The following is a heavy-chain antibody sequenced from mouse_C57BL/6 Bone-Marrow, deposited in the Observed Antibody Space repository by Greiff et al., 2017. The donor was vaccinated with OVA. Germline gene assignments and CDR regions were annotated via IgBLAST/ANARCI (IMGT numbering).Heavy chain of an antibody. CDR3: AREDYGSIDWYFDV. CDR1: GYTFTDYE. CDR2: IDPETGGT. V-gene: IGHV1-15*01. Sequence: QVQLQQSGAELVRPGASVTLSCKASGYTFTDYEMHWVKQTPVHGLEWIGAIDPETGGTAYNQKFKGKAILTADKSSSTAYMELRSLTSEDSAVYYCAREDYGSIDWYFDVWGTGTTVTVSS. D-gene: IGHD1-1*01. J-gene: IGHJ1*03.